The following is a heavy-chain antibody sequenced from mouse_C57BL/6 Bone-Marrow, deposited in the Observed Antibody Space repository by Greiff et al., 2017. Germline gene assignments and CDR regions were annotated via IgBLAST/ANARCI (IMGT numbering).Heavy chain of an antibody. J-gene: IGHJ3*01. CDR2: IDPEDGDT. V-gene: IGHV14-1*01. CDR3: TTSVITNWFAY. D-gene: IGHD2-4*01. Sequence: EVQLQQSGAELVRPGASVKLSCTASGFNIKDYYMHWVKQRPEQGLEWIGRIDPEDGDTEYAPKFQGKATMTADTSSNTAYLQLSSLTSEDTAVYYCTTSVITNWFAYWGQGTLVTVAA. CDR1: GFNIKDYY.